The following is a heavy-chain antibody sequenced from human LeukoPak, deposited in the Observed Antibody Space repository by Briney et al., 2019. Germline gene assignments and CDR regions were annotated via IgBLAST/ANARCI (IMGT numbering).Heavy chain of an antibody. J-gene: IGHJ6*03. CDR1: GCTFSTYR. CDR3: ARYCSGSRCLYYYHMDV. Sequence: GGSLTLSNPASGCTFSTYRMNWVHQAEGKVLEFIPSIGSASSYIYYADSVKGRFTIPRDDAKNSLYLQMNSRRAADTAVYYCARYCSGSRCLYYYHMDVWGKGTTVTVSS. CDR2: IGSASSYI. V-gene: IGHV3-21*01. D-gene: IGHD2-2*01.